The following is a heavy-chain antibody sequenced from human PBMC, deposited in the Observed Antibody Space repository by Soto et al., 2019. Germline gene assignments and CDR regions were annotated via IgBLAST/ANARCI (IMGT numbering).Heavy chain of an antibody. CDR2: ISATGST. D-gene: IGHD6-19*01. CDR3: AKVSNKWAVAQRGYFDY. V-gene: IGHV3-23*01. Sequence: EVQVLDSGGGLVQPGGSQRLSCEASGFTFSNYAMSWVRQAPGKGLEWVSTISATGSTLYADSVKGRFTISPDNSKNTVYLQMNFLRAEDTAVYYCAKVSNKWAVAQRGYFDYWGQGTLVTVSS. J-gene: IGHJ4*02. CDR1: GFTFSNYA.